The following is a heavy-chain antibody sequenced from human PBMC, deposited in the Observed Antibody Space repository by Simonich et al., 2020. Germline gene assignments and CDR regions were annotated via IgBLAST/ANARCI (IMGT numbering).Heavy chain of an antibody. J-gene: IGHJ5*02. Sequence: QVQLVESGGGVVQPGRSLRLSCAGSGFTFSSYGMHWGRRAPGRGRGWVAVIWYDGSNKYYADSVKGRFTISRDNSKNTLYLQMNSLRAEDTAVYYCARAYSSSWYNWFDPWGQGTLVTVSS. CDR2: IWYDGSNK. D-gene: IGHD6-13*01. V-gene: IGHV3-33*01. CDR3: ARAYSSSWYNWFDP. CDR1: GFTFSSYG.